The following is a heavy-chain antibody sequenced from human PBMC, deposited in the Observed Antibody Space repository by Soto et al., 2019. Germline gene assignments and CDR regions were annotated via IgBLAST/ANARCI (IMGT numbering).Heavy chain of an antibody. D-gene: IGHD6-13*01. Sequence: ASVKVSCKASGYTFTCYYMHWVRQAPGQGLEWMGWINPNSGGTNYAQKFQGWVTMTRDTSISTAYMELSRLRSDDTAVYYCARDGAAAGSPNWFDPWGQGTLVTVSS. V-gene: IGHV1-2*04. CDR3: ARDGAAAGSPNWFDP. J-gene: IGHJ5*02. CDR2: INPNSGGT. CDR1: GYTFTCYY.